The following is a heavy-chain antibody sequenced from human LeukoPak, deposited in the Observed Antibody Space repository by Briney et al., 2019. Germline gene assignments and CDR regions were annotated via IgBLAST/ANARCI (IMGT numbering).Heavy chain of an antibody. V-gene: IGHV1-18*01. CDR3: ARALRRLLWFGELSDY. CDR2: ISAYNGNT. CDR1: GYTFTSYG. Sequence: ASGKVSCKAPGYTFTSYGISWVRQAPGQGLEWMGWISAYNGNTDYAQKLQGRVTMTTDTSTSTAYMELRSLRSDDTAVYYCARALRRLLWFGELSDYWGQGTLVTVSS. D-gene: IGHD3-10*01. J-gene: IGHJ4*02.